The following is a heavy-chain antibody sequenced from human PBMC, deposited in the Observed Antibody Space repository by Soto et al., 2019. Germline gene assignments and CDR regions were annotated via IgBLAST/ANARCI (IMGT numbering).Heavy chain of an antibody. CDR2: IIPIFGTA. V-gene: IGHV1-69*01. CDR1: GGTFRSYA. Sequence: QVQLVQSGAEVKKPGSSVKVSCKASGGTFRSYAISWVRQAPGQGLEWMGGIIPIFGTANYAQKFQGRVTITADESTSTAYMELSSLRSEDTAVYYCAMDSSSWYRRYYYYYGMDVWGQGTTVTVSS. D-gene: IGHD6-13*01. J-gene: IGHJ6*02. CDR3: AMDSSSWYRRYYYYYGMDV.